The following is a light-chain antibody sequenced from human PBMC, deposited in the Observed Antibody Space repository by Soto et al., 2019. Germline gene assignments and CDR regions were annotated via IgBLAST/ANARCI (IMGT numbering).Light chain of an antibody. CDR1: QSLLHRNGYNY. J-gene: IGKJ4*01. Sequence: DIVRTQSPLSLPVTPGEPASISCRSSQSLLHRNGYNYLDWYLQKPGQSPQLLIYLGSNRASGVPDRFSGSGSGTDFTLKISRVEAEDVGVYYCMQALQTPTFGGGTKVEIK. V-gene: IGKV2-28*01. CDR2: LGS. CDR3: MQALQTPT.